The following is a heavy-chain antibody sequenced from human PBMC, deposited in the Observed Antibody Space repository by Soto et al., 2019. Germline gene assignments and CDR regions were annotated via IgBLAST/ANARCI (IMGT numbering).Heavy chain of an antibody. CDR3: VKDRVYNYGPRLRYYYGMDF. D-gene: IGHD5-18*01. Sequence: QVQLVESGGGVVQPGRSLRLSCAASGFTFSHYGIHWVRQAPGKGLEWVAVISHDGSNKYYVDSVKGRFTISRDNSRNTLHLKMNSLRAEDTAVYYCVKDRVYNYGPRLRYYYGMDFWCQGTTVTGS. J-gene: IGHJ6*02. CDR2: ISHDGSNK. CDR1: GFTFSHYG. V-gene: IGHV3-30*18.